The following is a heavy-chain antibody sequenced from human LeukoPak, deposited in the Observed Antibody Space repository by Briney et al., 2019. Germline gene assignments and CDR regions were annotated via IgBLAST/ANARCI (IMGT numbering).Heavy chain of an antibody. CDR3: ARGDTITRALDY. V-gene: IGHV4-59*12. CDR1: GGSISSYY. J-gene: IGHJ4*02. D-gene: IGHD7-27*01. Sequence: SETLSLTCTVSGGSISSYYWSWIRQPPGKGLEWIGYIYYSGSTNYKPSLKSRVTISVDTSKNQFSLKLSSVTAADTAVYYCARGDTITRALDYWGQGTLVTVSS. CDR2: IYYSGST.